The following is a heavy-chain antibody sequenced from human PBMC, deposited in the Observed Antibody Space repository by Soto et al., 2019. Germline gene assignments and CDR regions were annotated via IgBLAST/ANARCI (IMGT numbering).Heavy chain of an antibody. V-gene: IGHV3-21*01. CDR1: RFTFSSYS. D-gene: IGHD6-19*01. CDR2: ISSSSSYI. CDR3: ARDRSSGWYRPDWFEP. Sequence: VGSLRISFAASRFTFSSYSINWVRQAPLKGLEWVSSISSSSSYIYYADSVKGRFTIFRDNAKNSLYLQMNSLRAEDTAVYYCARDRSSGWYRPDWFEPWGQGTLVTVSS. J-gene: IGHJ5*02.